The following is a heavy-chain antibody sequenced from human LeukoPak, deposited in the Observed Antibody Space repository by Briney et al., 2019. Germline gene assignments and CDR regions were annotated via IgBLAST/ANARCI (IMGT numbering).Heavy chain of an antibody. CDR1: GFTFSSYW. Sequence: GGSLRLSCAASGFTFSSYWMHWVRQAPGKGLEWVAVISYDGSNKYYADSVKGRFTISRDNSKNTLYLQMNSLRAEDTAVYYCAGSSGSYLDAFDYWGQGTLVTVSS. CDR3: AGSSGSYLDAFDY. CDR2: ISYDGSNK. J-gene: IGHJ4*02. D-gene: IGHD1-26*01. V-gene: IGHV3-30*03.